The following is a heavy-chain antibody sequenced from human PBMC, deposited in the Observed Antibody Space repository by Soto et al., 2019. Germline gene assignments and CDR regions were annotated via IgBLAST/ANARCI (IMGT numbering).Heavy chain of an antibody. CDR3: ERGITLPTPLDY. Sequence: QVQLVQSGAEEKKPGASVKVSCKASGYTFTSSAMHWVRQAPGQRLEWMGWINAGNGNTKYSQKFQGRVTITRDTSASTAYMELSSLRSEDTAVYYCERGITLPTPLDYWGQGTLVTVSS. CDR2: INAGNGNT. D-gene: IGHD1-20*01. V-gene: IGHV1-3*05. J-gene: IGHJ4*02. CDR1: GYTFTSSA.